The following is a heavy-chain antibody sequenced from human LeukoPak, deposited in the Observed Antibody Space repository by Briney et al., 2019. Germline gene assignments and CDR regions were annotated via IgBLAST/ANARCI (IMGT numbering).Heavy chain of an antibody. V-gene: IGHV4-34*01. CDR2: INHSGST. J-gene: IGHJ3*02. CDR3: ARPFYCSSTSCYARDAFDI. D-gene: IGHD2-2*01. Sequence: TSSETLSLTCAVYGGSFSGYYWSWIRQPPGKGLEWIGEINHSGSTNYNPSLKSRVTISVDTSRNQFSLKLSSETAADTAVYYCARPFYCSSTSCYARDAFDIWGQGTMVTVSS. CDR1: GGSFSGYY.